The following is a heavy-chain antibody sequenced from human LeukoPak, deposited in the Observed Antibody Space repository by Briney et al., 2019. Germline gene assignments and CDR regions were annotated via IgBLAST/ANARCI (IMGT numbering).Heavy chain of an antibody. V-gene: IGHV3-20*04. CDR1: GFAFDEHG. CDR3: ARAPITSPFYFDY. D-gene: IGHD2-2*01. J-gene: IGHJ4*02. Sequence: GGSLRLSCTASGFAFDEHGMSWVRQVPGKGLEWVYGINWSGGSTGYADPLRGRFTISRDNAKNSLYLQMDSLRAEDTALYYCARAPITSPFYFDYWGQGTLVTVSS. CDR2: INWSGGST.